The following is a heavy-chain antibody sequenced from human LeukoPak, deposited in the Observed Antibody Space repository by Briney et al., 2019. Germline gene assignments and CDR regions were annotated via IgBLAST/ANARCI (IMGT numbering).Heavy chain of an antibody. V-gene: IGHV3-11*04. Sequence: GGSLRLSCAASGFTFSDYYMSWIRQAPGKGLEWVSYISSSGSTIYYADSVKGRFTISRDNAKNSLYLQMNSLRAEDTAVYYCARDTVGPLLEWYVSPSGYFDYWGQGTLVTVSS. CDR2: ISSSGSTI. CDR1: GFTFSDYY. D-gene: IGHD3-3*01. CDR3: ARDTVGPLLEWYVSPSGYFDY. J-gene: IGHJ4*02.